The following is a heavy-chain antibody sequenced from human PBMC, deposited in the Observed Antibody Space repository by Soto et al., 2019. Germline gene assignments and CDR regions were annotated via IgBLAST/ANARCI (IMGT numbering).Heavy chain of an antibody. CDR2: IYHSGST. J-gene: IGHJ3*02. V-gene: IGHV4-30-2*01. CDR1: GGSISSGGYS. CDR3: ASMSATVSHSLDI. Sequence: QLQLQESGSGLVKPSQTLSLTCAVSGGSISSGGYSWSWIRQPPGKGLEWIGYIYHSGSTYYNPSLLFRATISVGGSKNQCSLKLSSVTAAYTAVYYCASMSATVSHSLDIWGQGIMVNGSS. D-gene: IGHD1-26*01.